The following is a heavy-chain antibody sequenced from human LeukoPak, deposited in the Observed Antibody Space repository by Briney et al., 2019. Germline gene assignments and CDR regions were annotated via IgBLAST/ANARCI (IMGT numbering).Heavy chain of an antibody. CDR3: ASSRGDYYYYGLDV. Sequence: SETLSLTCTVSGGSISTYYWSWIRQPAGKALEWIGRIYTGGSTKYNPSLKSRVTMSVDTSKNQFSLKLRSVTAADTAVYYCASSRGDYYYYGLDVWGQGTTVTVSS. CDR2: IYTGGST. V-gene: IGHV4-4*07. J-gene: IGHJ6*02. D-gene: IGHD3-16*01. CDR1: GGSISTYY.